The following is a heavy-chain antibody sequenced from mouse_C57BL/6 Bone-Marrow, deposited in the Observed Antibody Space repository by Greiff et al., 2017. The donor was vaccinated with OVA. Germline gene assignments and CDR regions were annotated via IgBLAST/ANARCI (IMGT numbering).Heavy chain of an antibody. J-gene: IGHJ2*01. D-gene: IGHD1-1*01. CDR1: GYTFTDYE. V-gene: IGHV1-15*01. CDR3: TAIDYYGSDY. Sequence: QVQLKQSGAELVRPGASVTLSCKASGYTFTDYEMHWVKQTPVHGLEWIGAIDPETGGTAYNQKFKGKAILTADKSSSTAYMELRSLTSEDSAVYYCTAIDYYGSDYWGQGTTLTVSS. CDR2: IDPETGGT.